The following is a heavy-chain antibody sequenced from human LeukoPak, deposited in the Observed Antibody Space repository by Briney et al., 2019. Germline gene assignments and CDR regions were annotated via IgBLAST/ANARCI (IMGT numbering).Heavy chain of an antibody. J-gene: IGHJ6*03. CDR3: ARVLAHSSGWYLYYYYMDV. CDR2: ISAYNGNT. D-gene: IGHD6-19*01. Sequence: ASVKVSCKAFAYTFIRYDFKWVRQAPGQGLEWMGWISAYNGNTNYAQKLQGRVTMTTDTSTSTAYMELRSLRSDDTAVYYYARVLAHSSGWYLYYYYMDVWGKGTTVTVSS. CDR1: AYTFIRYD. V-gene: IGHV1-18*01.